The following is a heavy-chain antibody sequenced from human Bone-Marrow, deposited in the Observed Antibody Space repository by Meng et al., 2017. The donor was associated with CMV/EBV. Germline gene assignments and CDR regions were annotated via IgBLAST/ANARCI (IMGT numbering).Heavy chain of an antibody. J-gene: IGHJ4*02. CDR2: IKQDGSEK. CDR3: ARTYDFWSGTDY. D-gene: IGHD3-3*01. V-gene: IGHV3-7*01. Sequence: GESLKISCAASGFTFSSYWMSWVRQAPGKGLEWVANIKQDGSEKYYVDSVKGRFTISRDNAKNSLYLQMNSLRAEDTAMYYCARTYDFWSGTDYWGQGKLVTVSS. CDR1: GFTFSSYW.